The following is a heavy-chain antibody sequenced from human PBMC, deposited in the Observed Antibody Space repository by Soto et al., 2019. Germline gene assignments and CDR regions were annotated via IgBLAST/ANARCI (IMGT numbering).Heavy chain of an antibody. V-gene: IGHV3-15*07. Sequence: GGSLRLSCAASGFSFTNAWMNWFRQAPGKGLEWVGRIKSESDGGTTDYAAPVKGRFTISRDDSKNTVYLQMKSLKAEDTAVYYCARVRANWFDPWGQGTLVTVSS. CDR3: ARVRANWFDP. CDR1: GFSFTNAW. CDR2: IKSESDGGTT. J-gene: IGHJ5*02.